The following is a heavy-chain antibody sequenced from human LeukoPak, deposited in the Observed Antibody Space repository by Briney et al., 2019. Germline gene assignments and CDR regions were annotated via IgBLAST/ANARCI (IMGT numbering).Heavy chain of an antibody. J-gene: IGHJ5*02. CDR3: ARDPRIAAAGTFWFDP. CDR1: GGSVSSGSYY. Sequence: SETLSLTCTVSGGSVSSGSYYWSWIRRPPGKGLEWIGYIYYSGSTNYNPSLKSRVTISVDTSKNQFSLKLSSVTAADTAVYYCARDPRIAAAGTFWFDPWGQGTLVTVSS. D-gene: IGHD6-13*01. CDR2: IYYSGST. V-gene: IGHV4-61*01.